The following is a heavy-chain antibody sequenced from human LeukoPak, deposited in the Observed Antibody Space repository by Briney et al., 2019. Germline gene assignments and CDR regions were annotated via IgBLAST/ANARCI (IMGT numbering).Heavy chain of an antibody. CDR2: IYYSGST. Sequence: PSETLSLTCTVSGDSISRGDYYWGWIRQPPGKGLEWIGSIYYSGSTYYNPSLKSRVTISVDTSKNQFSLKLSSVTAADTAVYYCASLDIVVVVAATRGFVWGQGTLVTVSS. D-gene: IGHD2-15*01. CDR3: ASLDIVVVVAATRGFV. J-gene: IGHJ4*02. V-gene: IGHV4-39*01. CDR1: GDSISRGDYY.